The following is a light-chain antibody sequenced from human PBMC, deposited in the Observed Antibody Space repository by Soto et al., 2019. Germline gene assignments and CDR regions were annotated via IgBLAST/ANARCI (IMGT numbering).Light chain of an antibody. CDR3: QQYNNWPPVS. CDR1: QSVSTS. V-gene: IGKV3-15*01. CDR2: GAS. Sequence: EIVMTQFPATLSVSPGETATVTCRASQSVSTSLAWYQQKPGQAPRLLIYGASTRATGVPARFSGSGSGTDFTLTISSLQSEDFAIYYCQQYNNWPPVSFGRGTKLEI. J-gene: IGKJ2*03.